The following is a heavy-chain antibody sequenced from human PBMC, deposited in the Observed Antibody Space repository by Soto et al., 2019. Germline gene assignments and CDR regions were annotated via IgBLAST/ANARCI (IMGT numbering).Heavy chain of an antibody. J-gene: IGHJ4*02. CDR1: GFSLSTSGVG. D-gene: IGHD5-12*01. CDR3: AHVYGGYDNFDY. CDR2: IYWDDDK. V-gene: IGHV2-5*02. Sequence: QITLKESGPTLVKPTQTLTLTCTFSGFSLSTSGVGVGWIRQPPGKAMEWLALIYWDDDKRYSPSLKSRLTITKDTSKNQVVLTMTNMDPVDTATYYCAHVYGGYDNFDYLGQGTLVTVSA.